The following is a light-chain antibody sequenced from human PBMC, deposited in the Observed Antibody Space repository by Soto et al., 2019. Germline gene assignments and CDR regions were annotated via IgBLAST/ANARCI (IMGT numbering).Light chain of an antibody. J-gene: IGLJ1*01. Sequence: QSVLTQPASVSGSPGQSTTISCTGTSSDVGSYNLVSWYQQHPGKAPKLMIYEGSKRPSGVSNRFSGSKSGNTASLTISGLQAEDEADYYCCSYAGSSPSFGTGTKVTVL. V-gene: IGLV2-23*01. CDR2: EGS. CDR1: SSDVGSYNL. CDR3: CSYAGSSPS.